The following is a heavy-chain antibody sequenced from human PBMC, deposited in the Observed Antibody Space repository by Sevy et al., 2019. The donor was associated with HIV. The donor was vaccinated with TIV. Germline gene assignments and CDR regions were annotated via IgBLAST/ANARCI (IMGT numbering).Heavy chain of an antibody. CDR1: GGTFNTYA. D-gene: IGHD2-15*01. V-gene: IGHV1-69*13. J-gene: IGHJ4*02. Sequence: ASVKVSCKASGGTFNTYAISWVRQAPGQGLEWMGGIIPIFGTANYAQNFQGRVAITGDESTTKDFMELSSLRSEDTAVYYCARGGGLGNCGGGSCYSGNYWGQGTLVTVSS. CDR3: ARGGGLGNCGGGSCYSGNY. CDR2: IIPIFGTA.